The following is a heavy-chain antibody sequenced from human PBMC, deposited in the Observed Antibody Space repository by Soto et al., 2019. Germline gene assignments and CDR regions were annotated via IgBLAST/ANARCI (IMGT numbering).Heavy chain of an antibody. CDR3: ASLKSDYDFWSGYYTYYFDE. V-gene: IGHV4-59*01. J-gene: IGHJ4*02. CDR2: IYYSGST. CDR1: GGSISSYY. D-gene: IGHD3-3*01. Sequence: SETLSLTCTVSGGSISSYYWSWIRQPPGKGLEWIGYIYYSGSTNYNPSLKSRVTISVDTSKNQFSLKLSSVTAADTAVYYCASLKSDYDFWSGYYTYYFDEWGQRTLVTVSS.